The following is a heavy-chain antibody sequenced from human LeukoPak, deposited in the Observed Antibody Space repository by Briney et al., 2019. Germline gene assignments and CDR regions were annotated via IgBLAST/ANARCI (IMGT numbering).Heavy chain of an antibody. CDR1: GYSFTSYW. D-gene: IGHD6-19*01. Sequence: GESLQISCKGSGYSFTSYWIGWVRPMPGKGLEWMGIIYPGDSDTRYSPSFQGQVTISADKSISTAYLQWSSLKASDTAMYYCARHLGARQVAGDFDYWGQGTLVTVSS. CDR3: ARHLGARQVAGDFDY. V-gene: IGHV5-51*01. J-gene: IGHJ4*02. CDR2: IYPGDSDT.